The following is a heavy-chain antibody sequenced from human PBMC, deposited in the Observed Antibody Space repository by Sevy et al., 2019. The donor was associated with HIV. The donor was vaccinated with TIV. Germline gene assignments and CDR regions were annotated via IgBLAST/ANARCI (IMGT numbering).Heavy chain of an antibody. J-gene: IGHJ4*02. V-gene: IGHV3-23*01. CDR2: ISGSADRT. CDR1: GFPFRAYA. Sequence: GGSLRLSCTASGFPFRAYAMSWVRQAPGKGLEWVSAISGSADRTYYADSVKGRFTISRDNSKNTLYLQMNSLRAEDTAVYYCAKESDYYKTPYVDYWGRGSLVTVSS. CDR3: AKESDYYKTPYVDY. D-gene: IGHD3-22*01.